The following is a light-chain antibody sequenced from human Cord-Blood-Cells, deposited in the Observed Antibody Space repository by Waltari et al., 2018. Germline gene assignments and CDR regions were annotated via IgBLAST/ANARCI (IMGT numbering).Light chain of an antibody. CDR3: CSYAGSSTFWV. CDR1: SSDVGGYNL. V-gene: IGLV2-23*01. CDR2: VGS. J-gene: IGLJ3*02. Sequence: SALTQPASVSGSPGQSITISCTGTSSDVGGYNLVSWYQQHPGKPPQLMIYVGSKRPSGVFNRFSGSKSGNTASLTISGLQAEDEADYYCCSYAGSSTFWVFGGGTKLTVL.